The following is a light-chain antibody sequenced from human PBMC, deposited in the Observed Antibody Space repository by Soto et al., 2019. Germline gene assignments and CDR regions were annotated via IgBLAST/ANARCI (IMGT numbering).Light chain of an antibody. CDR1: QTFSNSF. Sequence: EIVLTQSPGTLSLSPGERATLSCRASQTFSNSFLSWFQQIPGQAPRLLIYGASMRATGIPDRFSGSGSGTDFTLTISRLEPEDFAVYYCQQCGSPSTFGQGTRLEIK. CDR3: QQCGSPST. CDR2: GAS. V-gene: IGKV3-20*01. J-gene: IGKJ5*01.